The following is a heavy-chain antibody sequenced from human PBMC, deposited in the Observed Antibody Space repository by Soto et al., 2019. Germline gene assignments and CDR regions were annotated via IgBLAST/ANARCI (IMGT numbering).Heavy chain of an antibody. CDR1: GFTLNNYA. J-gene: IGHJ4*02. CDR3: ATIQLWSEDFDY. CDR2: ISYDGSNK. D-gene: IGHD5-18*01. Sequence: GGSLRLSCAVSGFTLNNYAMHWARQAPGKGLEWVAVISYDGSNKYYADSVKGRFTISRDNSKNTLYLQMNSLRAEDTGVYYCATIQLWSEDFDYWGQGALVTVSS. V-gene: IGHV3-30-3*01.